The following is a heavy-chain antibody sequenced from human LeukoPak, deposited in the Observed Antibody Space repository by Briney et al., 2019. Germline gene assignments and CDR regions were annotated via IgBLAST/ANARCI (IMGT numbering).Heavy chain of an antibody. V-gene: IGHV4-31*03. Sequence: PSETLSLTCTVSGGSISSGGYYWSWIRQHPGKGLVWIGYIYYSGSTYYNPSLKSRVTISVDTSKNQFSLKLSSVTAADTAVYYCARDQSGEEDYYYGMDVWGQGTTVTVSS. D-gene: IGHD3-10*01. CDR3: ARDQSGEEDYYYGMDV. CDR1: GGSISSGGYY. J-gene: IGHJ6*02. CDR2: IYYSGST.